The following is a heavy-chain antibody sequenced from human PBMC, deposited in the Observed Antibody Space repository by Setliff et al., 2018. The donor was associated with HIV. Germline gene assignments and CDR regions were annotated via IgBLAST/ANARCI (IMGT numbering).Heavy chain of an antibody. J-gene: IGHJ3*01. V-gene: IGHV4-34*01. CDR3: ARGRALGV. Sequence: SSETLSLTCAVYGGSFSGYYWSWIRQPPGKGLEWIGEINESGTSNSNPSLESRVTISVDTSKNQFSLKLTSVTAADTAVYYCARGRALGVWGQGTMVTVSS. CDR2: INESGTS. CDR1: GGSFSGYY. D-gene: IGHD3-3*02.